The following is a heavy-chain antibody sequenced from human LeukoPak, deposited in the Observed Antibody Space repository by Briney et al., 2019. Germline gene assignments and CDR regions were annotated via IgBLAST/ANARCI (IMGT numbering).Heavy chain of an antibody. CDR2: IYYSGST. Sequence: PSETLSLTCTVSGGSISSYYWSWIRQPPGKGLEWIGYIYYSGSTKYNPSLKSRVTISVDTSKNQFSLKLSSVTAADTAVYYCARHRQYDADAFDIWGQGTMVTVSS. J-gene: IGHJ3*02. V-gene: IGHV4-59*08. D-gene: IGHD2/OR15-2a*01. CDR1: GGSISSYY. CDR3: ARHRQYDADAFDI.